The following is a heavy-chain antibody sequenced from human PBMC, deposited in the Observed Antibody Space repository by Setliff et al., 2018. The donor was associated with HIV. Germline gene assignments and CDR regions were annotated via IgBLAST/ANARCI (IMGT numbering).Heavy chain of an antibody. CDR3: ARLAYYDFWNGYSYYMDV. V-gene: IGHV3-23*01. CDR2: ISASGST. D-gene: IGHD3-3*01. CDR1: GFTFSGYA. J-gene: IGHJ6*03. Sequence: GFLRLSCAASGFTFSGYAVSWVRQAPGKGLEWVSGISASGSTYYTDSVKGRFTISRDNSKNTLYLQMNSLRAEDTAVYYCARLAYYDFWNGYSYYMDVWGKGTTVTVSS.